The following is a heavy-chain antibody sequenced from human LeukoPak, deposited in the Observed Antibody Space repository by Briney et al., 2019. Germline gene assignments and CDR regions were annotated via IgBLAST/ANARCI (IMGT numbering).Heavy chain of an antibody. V-gene: IGHV4-39*01. CDR3: AVGDSSGWPFDY. CDR1: GGSISSSSYY. CDR2: IYYSGST. Sequence: SETLSLTCTVSGGSISSSSYYWGWIRQPPGKGLKWIGSIYYSGSTYYNPSLKSRVTISVDTSKNQFSLKLSSVTAADTAVYYCAVGDSSGWPFDYWGQGTLVTVSS. J-gene: IGHJ4*02. D-gene: IGHD6-19*01.